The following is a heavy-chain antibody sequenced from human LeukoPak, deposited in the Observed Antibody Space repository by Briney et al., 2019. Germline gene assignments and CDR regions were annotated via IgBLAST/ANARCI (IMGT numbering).Heavy chain of an antibody. CDR2: ISSSGSTI. Sequence: GGSLRLSCAASGFTFSDYYMSWIRQAPGKGLEWVSYISSSGSTIYYADSVKGRFTISRDNAKNSLYLQMNSLRAEDTAVYYCARDGRPERRDPLSIEGYFQHWGQGTLVTASS. V-gene: IGHV3-11*01. CDR3: ARDGRPERRDPLSIEGYFQH. J-gene: IGHJ1*01. D-gene: IGHD6-6*01. CDR1: GFTFSDYY.